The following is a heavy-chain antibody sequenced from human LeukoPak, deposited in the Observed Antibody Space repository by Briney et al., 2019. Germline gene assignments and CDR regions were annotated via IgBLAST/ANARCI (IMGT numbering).Heavy chain of an antibody. J-gene: IGHJ5*02. CDR1: GYTFTSYG. D-gene: IGHD2-15*01. V-gene: IGHV1-69*13. CDR3: ARETLGFASFDP. CDR2: IIPIFGTA. Sequence: GASVKVSCKASGYTFTSYGISWVRQAPGQGLEWMGGIIPIFGTANYAQKFQGRVTITADESTSTAYMELSSLRSEDTAVYYCARETLGFASFDPWGQGTLVTVSS.